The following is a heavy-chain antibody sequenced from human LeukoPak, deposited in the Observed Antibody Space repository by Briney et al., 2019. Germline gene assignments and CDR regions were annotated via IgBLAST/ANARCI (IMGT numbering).Heavy chain of an antibody. J-gene: IGHJ4*02. Sequence: PSETLSLTCTVSGGSISSGDYYWSWIHQPPGKDLEWIGYIYYSGSTYYNPSLKSRVTISVDTSKNQFSLKLSSVTAADTAVYYCARVSAAADAVDYWRQGTLVTVSP. CDR3: ARVSAAADAVDY. D-gene: IGHD6-13*01. CDR2: IYYSGST. CDR1: GGSISSGDYY. V-gene: IGHV4-30-4*01.